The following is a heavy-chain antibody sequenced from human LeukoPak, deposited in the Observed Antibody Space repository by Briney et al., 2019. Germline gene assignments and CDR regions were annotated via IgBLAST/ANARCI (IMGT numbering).Heavy chain of an antibody. CDR1: GGSFSGKY. CDR3: ARDLMT. J-gene: IGHJ4*02. Sequence: PSETLSLTCAVYGGSFSGKYWTWIRQPRGKGLEWIGEITYSGSIYYKPSLKSRVTISVDTSKNQFSLKLNSVTAADTAMYYCARDLMTWGQGTLVAVSS. V-gene: IGHV4-34*01. CDR2: ITYSGSI.